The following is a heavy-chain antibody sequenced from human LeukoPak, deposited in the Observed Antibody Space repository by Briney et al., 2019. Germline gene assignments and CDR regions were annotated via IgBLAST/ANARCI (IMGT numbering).Heavy chain of an antibody. D-gene: IGHD6-19*01. J-gene: IGHJ4*02. CDR3: AKEIAVAGTPHFDY. CDR1: GFTFSSYG. Sequence: QAGGSLRLSCAASGFTFSSYGMHWVRQAPGKGLEWVAVISYDGSNKYYAGSVKGRFTISRDNSKNTLYLQMNSLRAEDTAVYYCAKEIAVAGTPHFDYWGQGTLVTVSS. CDR2: ISYDGSNK. V-gene: IGHV3-30*18.